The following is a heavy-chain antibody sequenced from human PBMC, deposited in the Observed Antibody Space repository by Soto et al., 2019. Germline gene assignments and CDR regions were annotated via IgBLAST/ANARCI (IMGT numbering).Heavy chain of an antibody. CDR2: ISVYSGST. V-gene: IGHV1-18*04. Sequence: QVQLVQSGSEVKKPGASVRVSCEASGYTFTSYGISWVRQAPGQGLEWMGWISVYSGSTNYAQKLQGRVNMTTDRSTRAVYMELRSLRSDDTAVYYCARDSWGLAVPDYHYYAMDVWGQGSTVTFS. D-gene: IGHD6-19*01. CDR1: GYTFTSYG. J-gene: IGHJ6*02. CDR3: ARDSWGLAVPDYHYYAMDV.